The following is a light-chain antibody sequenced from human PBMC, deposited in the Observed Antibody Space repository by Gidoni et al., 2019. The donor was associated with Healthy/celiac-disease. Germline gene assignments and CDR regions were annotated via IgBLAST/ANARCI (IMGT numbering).Light chain of an antibody. J-gene: IGKJ1*01. CDR2: AAS. Sequence: DIQMTQSPSSLSASVGDRVPITCRARQGIRNDLGLYQQKPGQAPKRLIYAASSLQSGVPSRFSGSGSGTEFTLTISSLQPEDFATYYCLQHNSYPRTFGQGTKVEIK. V-gene: IGKV1-17*01. CDR1: QGIRND. CDR3: LQHNSYPRT.